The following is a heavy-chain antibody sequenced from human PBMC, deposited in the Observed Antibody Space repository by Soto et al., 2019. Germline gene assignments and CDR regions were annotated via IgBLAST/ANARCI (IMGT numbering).Heavy chain of an antibody. CDR3: ARVYRRYDSSGYYYEAFDI. D-gene: IGHD3-22*01. Sequence: LSLTCAVSGGSISSGGYSWSWIRQPPGKGLEWIGYIYHSGSTYYNPSLKSRVTISVDRSKNQFSLKLCSVTAADTAVYYCARVYRRYDSSGYYYEAFDIWGQGTMVTVSS. CDR1: GGSISSGGYS. CDR2: IYHSGST. V-gene: IGHV4-30-2*01. J-gene: IGHJ3*02.